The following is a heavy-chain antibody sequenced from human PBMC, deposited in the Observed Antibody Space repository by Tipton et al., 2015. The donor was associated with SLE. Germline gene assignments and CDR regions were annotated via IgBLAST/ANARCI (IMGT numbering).Heavy chain of an antibody. D-gene: IGHD3-10*01. CDR1: GASIIGGGFY. CDR2: IYYTGKT. CDR3: AREGGYAGSGSYGTV. V-gene: IGHV4-31*03. Sequence: TLSLTCTVSGASIIGGGFYWSWIRQLPGKGLEWIGYIYYTGKTYYNPSLESRIVMSVDMSKNQFSLRLNSVTDADTAVYYCAREGGYAGSGSYGTVWGQGTTVTVSS. J-gene: IGHJ6*02.